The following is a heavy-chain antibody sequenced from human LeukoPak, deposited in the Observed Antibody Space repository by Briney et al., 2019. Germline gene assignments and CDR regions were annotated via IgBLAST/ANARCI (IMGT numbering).Heavy chain of an antibody. Sequence: GGSLRLSCAASGFTFSSYAMSWVRQAPGKGLEWVSAISGSGGTTYYADSVKGRFTISRDNAKNSLYLQMNSLRAEDTAVYYCARGGYYFGYWGQGTLVTVSS. CDR2: ISGSGGTT. CDR1: GFTFSSYA. V-gene: IGHV3-23*01. CDR3: ARGGYYFGY. D-gene: IGHD3-16*01. J-gene: IGHJ4*02.